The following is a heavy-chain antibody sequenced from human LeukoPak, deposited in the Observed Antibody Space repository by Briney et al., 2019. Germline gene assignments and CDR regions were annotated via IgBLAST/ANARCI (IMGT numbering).Heavy chain of an antibody. CDR2: IHHSGST. Sequence: SETLSLTCTVSGYSISSGYYWGWIRQPPGKGLEWIGSIHHSGSTYYNPSLNSRVTISVDTSKNQFSLKRSSVTAADTAVYYCARKDIVVVPAAIRGWFDPWGQGTLVTVSS. V-gene: IGHV4-38-2*02. CDR1: GYSISSGYY. D-gene: IGHD2-2*01. J-gene: IGHJ5*02. CDR3: ARKDIVVVPAAIRGWFDP.